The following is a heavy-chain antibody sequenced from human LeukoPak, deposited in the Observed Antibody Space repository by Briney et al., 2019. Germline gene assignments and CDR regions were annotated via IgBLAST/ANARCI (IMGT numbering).Heavy chain of an antibody. CDR3: ARWSDCGGDCHILDY. J-gene: IGHJ4*02. CDR1: GGSFSGYY. CDR2: INHSGST. D-gene: IGHD2-21*02. V-gene: IGHV4-34*01. Sequence: SETLSLTCAVYGGSFSGYYWSWIRQPPGKGLEWIGEINHSGSTNYNPSLKSRVTILIDTSKNEFSLKLSSVTAADTAVYYCARWSDCGGDCHILDYWGQGILVTVSS.